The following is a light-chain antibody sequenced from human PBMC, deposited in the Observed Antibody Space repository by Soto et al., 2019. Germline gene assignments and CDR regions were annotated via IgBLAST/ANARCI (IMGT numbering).Light chain of an antibody. V-gene: IGLV2-14*01. CDR2: DVT. J-gene: IGLJ2*01. CDR3: SSYASSRTLV. Sequence: QSVLTQPASVSGSPGQSVTISCTGTSSDVGGYDYVSWYQQHPGKAPKLIIYDVTNRPSGFSNRFSGSKSGNTASLTISGLQAEDEADYYCSSYASSRTLVFGGGTQLTVL. CDR1: SSDVGGYDY.